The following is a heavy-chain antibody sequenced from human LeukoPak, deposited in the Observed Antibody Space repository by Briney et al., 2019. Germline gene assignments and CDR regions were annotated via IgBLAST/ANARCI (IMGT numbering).Heavy chain of an antibody. Sequence: GGSLRLSCAASGFTFSSYAMSWVRQAPGKGLEWVSGISGSGGSTYYADSVKGRFTISRDNFKNTLYLQMNSLRAEDTAVYYCAKVRRYYDSAGYWGQGTLVTVSS. CDR2: ISGSGGST. CDR1: GFTFSSYA. J-gene: IGHJ4*02. CDR3: AKVRRYYDSAGY. D-gene: IGHD3-22*01. V-gene: IGHV3-23*01.